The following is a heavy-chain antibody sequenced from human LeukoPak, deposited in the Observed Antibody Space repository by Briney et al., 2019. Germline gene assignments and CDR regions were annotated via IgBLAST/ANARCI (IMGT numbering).Heavy chain of an antibody. J-gene: IGHJ4*02. V-gene: IGHV3-48*04. CDR2: ISSSSSTR. CDR1: GFTFSSYS. D-gene: IGHD5-18*01. Sequence: GGSLRLSCAASGFTFSSYSMNWVRQAPGKGLEWVSYISSSSSTRYYADSVKGRFTISRDNAKNSLYLQMNSLRAEDTAVYYCASWYSYGPYYFDYWGQGTLVTVSS. CDR3: ASWYSYGPYYFDY.